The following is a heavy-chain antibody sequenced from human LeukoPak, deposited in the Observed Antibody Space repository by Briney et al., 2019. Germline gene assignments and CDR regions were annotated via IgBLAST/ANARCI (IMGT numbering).Heavy chain of an antibody. Sequence: ASVKVSCKASGYTFTGYYMHWVRQAPGQGLEWMGRINPNSGGTNYAQKFQGRVTMTRDTSISTAYMELSRLRSDDTAVYYCAAMTTVTYDNYYYYYMDVWGTGTTVTVSS. J-gene: IGHJ6*03. CDR2: INPNSGGT. CDR1: GYTFTGYY. V-gene: IGHV1-2*06. CDR3: AAMTTVTYDNYYYYYMDV. D-gene: IGHD4-17*01.